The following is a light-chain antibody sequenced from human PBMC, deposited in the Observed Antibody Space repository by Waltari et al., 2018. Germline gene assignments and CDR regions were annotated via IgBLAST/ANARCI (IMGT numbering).Light chain of an antibody. Sequence: QSALTQPASVSGSPGQSITISCTGTSSDFGSYNLVSWYQQPPGKAPKLMIYEVSKRPSGVSNRFSGSKSGNTASLTISGLQAEDEADYYCCSYAGSSTHVVFGGGTKLTVL. CDR1: SSDFGSYNL. CDR2: EVS. V-gene: IGLV2-23*02. CDR3: CSYAGSSTHVV. J-gene: IGLJ2*01.